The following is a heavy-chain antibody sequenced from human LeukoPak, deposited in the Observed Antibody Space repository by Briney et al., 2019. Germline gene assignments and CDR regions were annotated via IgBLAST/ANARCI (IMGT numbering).Heavy chain of an antibody. J-gene: IGHJ6*02. Sequence: TLSLTCAVSGGSIISGGYSWSWIRQPPGKGLEWIGYIYHSGSTYYNPSLKSRVTISVDTSKNQFSLKLSSVTAADTAVYYCARHYYGSGSFGGDGMDVWGQGTTVTVSS. CDR1: GGSIISGGYS. CDR2: IYHSGST. V-gene: IGHV4-30-2*01. CDR3: ARHYYGSGSFGGDGMDV. D-gene: IGHD3-10*01.